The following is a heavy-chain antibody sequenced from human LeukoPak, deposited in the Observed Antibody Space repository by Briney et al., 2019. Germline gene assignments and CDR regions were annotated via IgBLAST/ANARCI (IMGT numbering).Heavy chain of an antibody. CDR3: ARGPNSNWSGLDF. CDR2: ISPTGSTT. J-gene: IGHJ4*02. Sequence: PGGSLRLSCTASGFSFSRHWMHWARQLPGKGLVWVSRISPTGSTTSYADSVKGRFTVSRDNAKNTLYLQVNNLRAEDTAVHYCARGPNSNWSGLDFWGQGTLLTVSS. V-gene: IGHV3-74*01. CDR1: GFSFSRHW. D-gene: IGHD6-6*01.